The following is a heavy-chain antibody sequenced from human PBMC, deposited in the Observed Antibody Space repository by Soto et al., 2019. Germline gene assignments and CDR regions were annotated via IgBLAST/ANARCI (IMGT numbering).Heavy chain of an antibody. CDR1: GFTFSSYG. CDR3: AREATIAVAALDY. V-gene: IGHV3-33*01. Sequence: GGSLRLSCAASGFTFSSYGMHWVRQAPGKGLEWVAVIWYDGSNKYYADSVKGRFTISRDNSKNTLYLQMNSLRAEDTAVYYCAREATIAVAALDYWGQGTLVTVSS. J-gene: IGHJ4*02. CDR2: IWYDGSNK. D-gene: IGHD6-19*01.